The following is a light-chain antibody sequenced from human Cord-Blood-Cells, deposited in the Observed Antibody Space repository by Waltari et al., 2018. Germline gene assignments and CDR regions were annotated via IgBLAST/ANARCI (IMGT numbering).Light chain of an antibody. CDR3: QQSYSTPVT. V-gene: IGKV1-39*01. Sequence: DIQMTQSPSSLSASVVDRVTITCRASKSISSYLNWYQQKPGKAPKRLIYAASSLQSGVPARFTGSGSRTDFTLTISSLQPEDFATYYCQQSYSTPVTFGPGTKVDIK. CDR1: KSISSY. J-gene: IGKJ3*01. CDR2: AAS.